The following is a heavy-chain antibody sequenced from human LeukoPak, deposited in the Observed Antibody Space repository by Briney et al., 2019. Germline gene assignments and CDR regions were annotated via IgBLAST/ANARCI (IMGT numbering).Heavy chain of an antibody. Sequence: ASVTVSFKVSGYTLTELSMHWLRQAPGKGLEWMGGFDPEDGETIYSQKFQGRVTMTEDTSTDTAYMELSSLRSEDTAVYYCSTSFWSGYPSNWFDPWGQGTLVTVSS. D-gene: IGHD3-3*01. CDR3: STSFWSGYPSNWFDP. CDR2: FDPEDGET. CDR1: GYTLTELS. V-gene: IGHV1-24*01. J-gene: IGHJ5*02.